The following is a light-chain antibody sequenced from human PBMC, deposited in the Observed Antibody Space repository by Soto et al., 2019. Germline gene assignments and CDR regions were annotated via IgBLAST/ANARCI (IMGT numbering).Light chain of an antibody. Sequence: QSVPTQPPSASGSPGQSVTISCTGTSSDVGGYNYVSWYQQHPGKAPKLIIYEDTKRPSGVPDRFTGSKSGNTASLTVSGLQAEDEADYYCSSYAGSNNWAVFGGGTKVTVL. CDR1: SSDVGGYNY. J-gene: IGLJ3*02. CDR3: SSYAGSNNWAV. CDR2: EDT. V-gene: IGLV2-8*01.